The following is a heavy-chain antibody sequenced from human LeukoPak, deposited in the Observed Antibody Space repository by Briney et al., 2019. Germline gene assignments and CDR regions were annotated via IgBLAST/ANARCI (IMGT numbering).Heavy chain of an antibody. V-gene: IGHV1-18*04. CDR2: ISGHNGDT. CDR3: TKDMGSNPAWIT. D-gene: IGHD3-16*01. CDR1: GYTFSGYG. Sequence: ASVKVSCKTSGYTFSGYGISWVRQAPGRGFEWMGWISGHNGDTYFAQKFQGRVTLTTDTSTSTAYMELRSLRSDDTAVYYCTKDMGSNPAWITWGQGTLVTVSS. J-gene: IGHJ4*02.